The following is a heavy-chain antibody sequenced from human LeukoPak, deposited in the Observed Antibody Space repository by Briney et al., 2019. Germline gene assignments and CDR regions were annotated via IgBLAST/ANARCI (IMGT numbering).Heavy chain of an antibody. CDR1: GFTVSSNY. D-gene: IGHD1-26*01. CDR3: ARGGRAGWSGSYEDSFDI. V-gene: IGHV3-53*01. CDR2: IYSGGST. Sequence: GGSLRLSCAASGFTVSSNYMSWVRQAPGKGLEWVLVIYSGGSTYYADSVKGRFTISRDNSKNTLYLQMNSLRADDTAVYYCARGGRAGWSGSYEDSFDIWGQGTMVTVSS. J-gene: IGHJ3*02.